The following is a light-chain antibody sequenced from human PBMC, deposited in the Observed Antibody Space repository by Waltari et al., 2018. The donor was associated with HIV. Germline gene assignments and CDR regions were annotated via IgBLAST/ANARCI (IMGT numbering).Light chain of an antibody. CDR2: DVT. V-gene: IGLV2-18*02. J-gene: IGLJ3*02. CDR1: IWPYNR. CDR3: SSYIGVANLV. Sequence: QSALTQPPSVPGSPRQSGPISRTGNIWPYNRVAWYLQPPGAAPKLIIYDVTSRPPGVPDRFSGSRSDNTASLTISGLQTEDEADYYCSSYIGVANLVFGGGTRLTVL.